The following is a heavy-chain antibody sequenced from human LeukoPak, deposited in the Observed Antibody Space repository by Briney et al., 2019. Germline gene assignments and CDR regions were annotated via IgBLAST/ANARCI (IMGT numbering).Heavy chain of an antibody. J-gene: IGHJ4*02. CDR1: GDSMRSHF. Sequence: SETLSLTCTVSGDSMRSHFWIWIRQTPGKGLEWIGYIYYSGSTNYNPSLKSRVTISVDTSKNQFSLKLSSVTAADTAVYYCARVGGSGSPASHWGQGTLVTVSS. V-gene: IGHV4-59*08. CDR3: ARVGGSGSPASH. CDR2: IYYSGST. D-gene: IGHD3-10*01.